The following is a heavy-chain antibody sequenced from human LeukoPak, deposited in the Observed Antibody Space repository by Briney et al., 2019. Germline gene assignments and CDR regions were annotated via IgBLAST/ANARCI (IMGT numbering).Heavy chain of an antibody. CDR2: IIPIFGTA. Sequence: SVKVSCKASGGTFSSYAISWVRQAPGQGLEWMGGIIPIFGTANYAQRFQGRVTITADESTSTAYMELSSLRSEDTAVYYCARESGGYNSPFDYWGQGTLVTVSS. CDR3: ARESGGYNSPFDY. V-gene: IGHV1-69*01. CDR1: GGTFSSYA. J-gene: IGHJ4*02. D-gene: IGHD5-24*01.